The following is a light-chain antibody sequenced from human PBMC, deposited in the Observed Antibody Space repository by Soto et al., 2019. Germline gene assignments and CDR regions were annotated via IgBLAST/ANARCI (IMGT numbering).Light chain of an antibody. Sequence: QSALTQPRSVSGSPGQSVTISCTGTSSDVGGYNYVSWYQQHPGKAPKLMIYDVSKRPSGVPDRFPGSKSGNTASLTISGRQAEDEADYYCCSYAGSYTVVFGGGTKLTVL. V-gene: IGLV2-11*01. J-gene: IGLJ2*01. CDR3: CSYAGSYTVV. CDR1: SSDVGGYNY. CDR2: DVS.